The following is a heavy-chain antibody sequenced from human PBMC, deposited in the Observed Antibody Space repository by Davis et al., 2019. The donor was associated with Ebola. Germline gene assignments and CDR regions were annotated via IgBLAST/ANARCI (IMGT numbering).Heavy chain of an antibody. J-gene: IGHJ4*02. CDR3: ARGLHMVVTGTGDH. CDR1: GFSFSDYY. V-gene: IGHV3-11*05. Sequence: PGGSLRLSCAASGFSFSDYYMSWIRQAPGKGLEWVSYISSSSSNTNYADSVKGRFTISRDNAKNSLYLQMDSLRAEDTAVYYCARGLHMVVTGTGDHWGQGTPVTVSS. CDR2: ISSSSSNT. D-gene: IGHD2-21*02.